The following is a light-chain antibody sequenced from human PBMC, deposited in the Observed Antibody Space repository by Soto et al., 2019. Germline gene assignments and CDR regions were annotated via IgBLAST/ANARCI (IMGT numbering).Light chain of an antibody. CDR2: DAS. V-gene: IGKV1-5*01. CDR1: QSISSW. CDR3: QQVYVYPST. J-gene: IGKJ4*01. Sequence: DIQMTQSPSTLTASLGDRVTITCRASQSISSWLAWYQQKPRKAPKLLIYDASDLESGVPSRFSGSGSGTDFTLTISSLLPEDFATYYCQQVYVYPSTFGGGTKVDIK.